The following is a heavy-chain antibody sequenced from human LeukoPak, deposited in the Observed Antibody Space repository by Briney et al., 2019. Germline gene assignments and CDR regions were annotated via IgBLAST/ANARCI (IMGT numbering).Heavy chain of an antibody. CDR3: ARGSGSTYYDILTGPYYFDY. D-gene: IGHD3-9*01. CDR2: INPKSGGT. CDR1: GYTFTGYY. V-gene: IGHV1-2*02. J-gene: IGHJ4*02. Sequence: ASVKVSCTASGYTFTGYYMHWVRQAPGPGLEWMGWINPKSGGTNYAQKFQGRVTMTRDTSISTAYMELSRLRSDETAVYSCARGSGSTYYDILTGPYYFDYWGQGTLVTVSS.